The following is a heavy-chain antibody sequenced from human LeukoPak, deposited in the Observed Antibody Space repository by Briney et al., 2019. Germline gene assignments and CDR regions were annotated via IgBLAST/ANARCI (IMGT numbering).Heavy chain of an antibody. V-gene: IGHV3-66*01. Sequence: GGSLRLSCAASGFTVSSNYMSWVRQAPGKGLEWVSVIYSGGSTYYADSVKGRFTISRDNSKNTLYLQMNSLRAEDTAVYYCARVMAGDDEYFDYWGRGTLVTVSS. D-gene: IGHD6-19*01. J-gene: IGHJ4*02. CDR1: GFTVSSNY. CDR3: ARVMAGDDEYFDY. CDR2: IYSGGST.